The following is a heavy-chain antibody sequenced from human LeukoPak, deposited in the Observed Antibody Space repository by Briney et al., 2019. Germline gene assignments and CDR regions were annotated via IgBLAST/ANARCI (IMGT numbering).Heavy chain of an antibody. V-gene: IGHV3-23*01. Sequence: GSLRLSCAASGFTFSTYGMNWVPQAPGKGLEWVSGITPDAGRTYYADSVKGRFTIYRDNSKNTVYLQMNSLGAEDTAVYYCVQDWAWGAFGYWGQGTLVTVSS. D-gene: IGHD7-27*01. CDR2: ITPDAGRT. CDR1: GFTFSTYG. J-gene: IGHJ4*02. CDR3: VQDWAWGAFGY.